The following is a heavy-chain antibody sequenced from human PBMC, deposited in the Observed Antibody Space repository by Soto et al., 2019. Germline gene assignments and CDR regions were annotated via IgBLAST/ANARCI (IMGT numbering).Heavy chain of an antibody. J-gene: IGHJ4*02. CDR2: IYPGDSDT. V-gene: IGHV5-51*01. Sequence: GESLKISCKGSGYTFSNFWIGWVRQMPGKGLEWMGIIYPGDSDTRYSPSFQGQVTISADKSISTAYLQWSSLKASDTAMYYCARPYGGNVGRAIYWGQGTLVTVSS. CDR3: ARPYGGNVGRAIY. D-gene: IGHD2-15*01. CDR1: GYTFSNFW.